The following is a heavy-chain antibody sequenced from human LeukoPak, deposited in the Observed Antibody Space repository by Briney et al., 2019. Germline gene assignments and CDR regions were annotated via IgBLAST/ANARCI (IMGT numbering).Heavy chain of an antibody. CDR1: GGSISSYY. CDR2: IYYSGST. J-gene: IGHJ6*03. V-gene: IGHV4-59*12. CDR3: ARDMGPIKYYYYYMDV. Sequence: SETLSLTCTVSGGSISSYYWSWIRQPPGEGLEWIGYIYYSGSTNYNPSLKSRVTISVDTSKNQFSLKLSSVTAADTAVYYCARDMGPIKYYYYYMDVWGKGTTVTVSS. D-gene: IGHD3-10*01.